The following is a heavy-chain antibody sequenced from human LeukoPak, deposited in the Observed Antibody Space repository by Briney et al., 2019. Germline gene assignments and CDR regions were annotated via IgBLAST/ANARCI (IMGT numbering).Heavy chain of an antibody. Sequence: SETLSLTCAVYGGSFSGYYWSWIRQPPGKGLEWIGEINHSGSTKYNPSLKSRVTISVDTSKNQFSLKLSSVTAADTAVYYCARYLWFGELRYYFDYWGQGTLVTVSS. D-gene: IGHD3-10*01. CDR2: INHSGST. V-gene: IGHV4-34*01. CDR3: ARYLWFGELRYYFDY. J-gene: IGHJ4*02. CDR1: GGSFSGYY.